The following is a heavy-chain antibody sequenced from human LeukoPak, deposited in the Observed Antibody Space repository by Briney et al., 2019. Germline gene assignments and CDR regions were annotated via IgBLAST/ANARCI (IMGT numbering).Heavy chain of an antibody. CDR1: GGSISSYY. Sequence: SESLSLTCTVSGGSISSYYWSWIRQPPGKGLEWIGYIYYSGSTNYNPSLKSRVTISVDTSKNQFSLKLSSVTAADTAVYYCARDISPYGDYPSGGAFDIWGQGTMVTVSS. J-gene: IGHJ3*02. V-gene: IGHV4-59*01. CDR3: ARDISPYGDYPSGGAFDI. D-gene: IGHD4-17*01. CDR2: IYYSGST.